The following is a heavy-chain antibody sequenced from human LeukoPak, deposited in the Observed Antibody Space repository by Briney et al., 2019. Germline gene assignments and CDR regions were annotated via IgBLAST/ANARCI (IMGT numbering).Heavy chain of an antibody. CDR1: GFTFSYYG. V-gene: IGHV3-64*01. D-gene: IGHD4-17*01. CDR3: ARTYGDYDYYFDY. CDR2: ISSHGGST. J-gene: IGHJ4*02. Sequence: GGSLRLSCAASGFTFSYYGMHWVRQAPGKGLEYVSGISSHGGSTYYANSVKARFTISRDNSKNTLYLQMGSLRAEDMAVYYCARTYGDYDYYFDYWGQGTLVTVSS.